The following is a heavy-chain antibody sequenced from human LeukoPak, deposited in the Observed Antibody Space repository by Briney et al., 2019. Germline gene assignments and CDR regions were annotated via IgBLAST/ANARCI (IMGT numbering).Heavy chain of an antibody. J-gene: IGHJ6*02. Sequence: GGSLRLSCAASGFTLSNYWMHWVRQAPGKGLVWVSRINADGSSASYADSVKGRFTISRDNAKNTLYLQMDSLRAEDTAMYYCARDYGRSRDYGMDVWGQGTTVTVSS. V-gene: IGHV3-74*01. D-gene: IGHD3-10*01. CDR2: INADGSSA. CDR1: GFTLSNYW. CDR3: ARDYGRSRDYGMDV.